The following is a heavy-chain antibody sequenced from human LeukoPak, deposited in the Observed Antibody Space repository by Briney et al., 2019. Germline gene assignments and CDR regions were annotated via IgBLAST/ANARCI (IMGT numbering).Heavy chain of an antibody. CDR1: GYTFTDYY. CDR3: TRETSSRYFDY. Sequence: ASVKVSCKTSGYTFTDYYIHLLRQAPGQGLEWMAWIDPNSGGTNYAHKFQGRVTMTRDTSISTAYMEVSSLTSDDTAVYYCTRETSSRYFDYWGQGTLVTVSS. V-gene: IGHV1-2*02. J-gene: IGHJ4*02. CDR2: IDPNSGGT.